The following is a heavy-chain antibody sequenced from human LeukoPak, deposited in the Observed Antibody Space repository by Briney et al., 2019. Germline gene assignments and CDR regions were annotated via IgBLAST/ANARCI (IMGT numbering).Heavy chain of an antibody. CDR2: INHSGST. D-gene: IGHD3-22*01. J-gene: IGHJ3*02. Sequence: PSETLSLTCAVYGGSFSGYYWSWIRQPPGKGLEWIGEINHSGSTNYNPSLKSRVTISVGTSKNQFSLKLSSVTAADTAVYYCARSYDSSGYSAFDIWGQGTMVTVSS. CDR1: GGSFSGYY. V-gene: IGHV4-34*01. CDR3: ARSYDSSGYSAFDI.